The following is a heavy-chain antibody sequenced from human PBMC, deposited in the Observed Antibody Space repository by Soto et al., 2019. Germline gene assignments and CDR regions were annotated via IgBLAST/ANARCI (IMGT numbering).Heavy chain of an antibody. CDR3: AKKSSTTGATYFDY. CDR1: GCTFTSYA. V-gene: IGHV3-23*01. Sequence: GGSLRLSCAASGCTFTSYAMSWVRQAPGKGLEWVSAISANSVNIYYADSVKGRFTISRDNSKNTLYLQMNSLRAEDTAVYYCAKKSSTTGATYFDYWGQGTLVTVSS. D-gene: IGHD1-7*01. J-gene: IGHJ4*02. CDR2: ISANSVNI.